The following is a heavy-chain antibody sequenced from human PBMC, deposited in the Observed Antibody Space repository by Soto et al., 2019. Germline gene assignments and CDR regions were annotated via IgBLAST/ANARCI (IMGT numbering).Heavy chain of an antibody. V-gene: IGHV4-31*03. Sequence: SETLSLTCTVSGGSISSGGYYWSWIRQHPGKGLEWIGYIYYSGSTYYNPSLKSRVTISVDTSKNQFSLKLSSVTAADTAVYYCARGEGVTTPVGPPHWFDPWGQGTLVPVSS. D-gene: IGHD4-4*01. CDR1: GGSISSGGYY. CDR3: ARGEGVTTPVGPPHWFDP. J-gene: IGHJ5*02. CDR2: IYYSGST.